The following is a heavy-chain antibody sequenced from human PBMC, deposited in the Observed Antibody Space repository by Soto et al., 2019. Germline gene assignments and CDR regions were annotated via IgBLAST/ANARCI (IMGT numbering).Heavy chain of an antibody. V-gene: IGHV5-10-1*01. CDR2: IDPSDSYT. CDR3: ARRPNYYDSSGYGAFDI. J-gene: IGHJ3*02. D-gene: IGHD3-22*01. Sequence: GESLKISCKGSGYSFTSYWISWVRQMPGKGLEWMGRIDPSDSYTNYSPSFQGHVTISADKSISTAYLQWSSLKASDTAMYYCARRPNYYDSSGYGAFDIWGQGTMVTVSS. CDR1: GYSFTSYW.